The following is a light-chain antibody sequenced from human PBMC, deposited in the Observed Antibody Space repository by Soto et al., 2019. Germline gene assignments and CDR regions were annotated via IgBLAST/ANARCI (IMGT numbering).Light chain of an antibody. CDR1: QSVSSN. J-gene: IGKJ1*01. V-gene: IGKV3-15*01. Sequence: DIVMTQSPATLSVSPGERATLSCRASQSVSSNLAWYQQKPGQAPRLLIYGASTRATGIPARFSGSGSGTEFTLTISSLQSEDFAVYYCQQYNNWPRTFGQGPKVDIK. CDR3: QQYNNWPRT. CDR2: GAS.